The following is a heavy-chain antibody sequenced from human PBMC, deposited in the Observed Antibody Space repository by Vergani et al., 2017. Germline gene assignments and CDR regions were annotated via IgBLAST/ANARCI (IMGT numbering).Heavy chain of an antibody. Sequence: QITLKESGPTLVKPTQTLTLTCTFSGFSLSTSGVGVGWIRQPPGKALEWLALIYWNDDKRYSPSLKSRLTITKDTSKNQVVLTMTNMDAVDTATYYCARWELDYYYYYDMDVWGKGTTVTVSS. CDR2: IYWNDDK. CDR1: GFSLSTSGVG. V-gene: IGHV2-5*01. J-gene: IGHJ6*03. D-gene: IGHD1-26*01. CDR3: ARWELDYYYYYDMDV.